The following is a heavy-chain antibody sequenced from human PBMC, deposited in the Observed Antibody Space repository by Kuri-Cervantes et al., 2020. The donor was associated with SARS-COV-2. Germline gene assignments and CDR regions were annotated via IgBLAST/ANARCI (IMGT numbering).Heavy chain of an antibody. D-gene: IGHD1-26*01. Sequence: GESLKISCKGSGYSSISYWIGWVRQMPGKGLEWMGIIFPGDSDTTYSPSFQGQVTISADKSISTAYLQWSSLKASDTAMYYCARHLGWELPGDYWGQGTLVTVSS. CDR3: ARHLGWELPGDY. V-gene: IGHV5-51*01. CDR2: IFPGDSDT. CDR1: GYSSISYW. J-gene: IGHJ4*02.